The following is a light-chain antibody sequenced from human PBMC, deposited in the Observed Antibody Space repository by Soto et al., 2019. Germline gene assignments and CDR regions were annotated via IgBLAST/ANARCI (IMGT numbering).Light chain of an antibody. CDR3: QQYGSSGT. Sequence: IGLTQSPGALSLSPEERATLSCSASQSVSNNYLAWYQQNPGQAPRLLIYSASNRATGIPDRFSVSGSGTDFTLTINRLEPEDFAVYYCQQYGSSGTFGQGTKVDIK. CDR2: SAS. J-gene: IGKJ1*01. CDR1: QSVSNNY. V-gene: IGKV3-20*01.